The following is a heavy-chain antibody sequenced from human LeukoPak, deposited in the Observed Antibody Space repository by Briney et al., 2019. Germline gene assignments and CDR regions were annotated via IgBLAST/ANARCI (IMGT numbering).Heavy chain of an antibody. Sequence: SETLSLTCTVSGGSISSYYWSWIRQPPGKGLEWIGYIYYSGSTNYNPSLKSRVTISVDTSKNQFSLKLSSVTAADTAVYYCARRGGIVVPAVIDYYYYYYMDVWGKGTTVTVSS. J-gene: IGHJ6*03. D-gene: IGHD2-2*01. V-gene: IGHV4-59*01. CDR2: IYYSGST. CDR1: GGSISSYY. CDR3: ARRGGIVVPAVIDYYYYYYMDV.